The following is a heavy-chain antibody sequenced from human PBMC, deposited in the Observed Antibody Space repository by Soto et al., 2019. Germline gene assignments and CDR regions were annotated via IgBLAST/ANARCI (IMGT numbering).Heavy chain of an antibody. J-gene: IGHJ6*03. D-gene: IGHD3-10*01. CDR3: ARDSGRLIRGVRMPYYYYYTDV. V-gene: IGHV1-2*04. CDR1: GYTFTGYY. Sequence: ASVKVSCKASGYTFTGYYMHWVRQAPGQGLEWMGWINPNSGGTNYAQKFQGWVTMTRDTSISTAYMELSRLRSDDTAVYYCARDSGRLIRGVRMPYYYYYTDVWGKGTTVTVSS. CDR2: INPNSGGT.